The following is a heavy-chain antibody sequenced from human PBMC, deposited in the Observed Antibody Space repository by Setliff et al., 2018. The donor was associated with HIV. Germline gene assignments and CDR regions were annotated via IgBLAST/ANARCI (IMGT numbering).Heavy chain of an antibody. CDR1: GFSLGDFG. V-gene: IGHV3-21*04. J-gene: IGHJ6*03. CDR2: IPSNSEYT. CDR3: ARDWNGSGRAMDV. D-gene: IGHD3-10*01. Sequence: PGGSLRLSCAVSGFSLGDFGISWVRQAPGKGLEWVSTIPSNSEYTIYADSVQGRFTISRDNADNSLYLDMNSLRAEDTAVYYCARDWNGSGRAMDVWGKGTTVTVSS.